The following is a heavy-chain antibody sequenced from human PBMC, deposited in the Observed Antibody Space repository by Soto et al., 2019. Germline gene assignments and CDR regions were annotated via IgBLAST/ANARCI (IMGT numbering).Heavy chain of an antibody. J-gene: IGHJ4*02. CDR1: GDSISASS. V-gene: IGHV4-59*01. CDR3: AREGNLGRWLQPLDF. Sequence: SETLSLTCTVSGDSISASSWSWVRQPPGKGLERIGNIHYNENTKYNPSLKSRVTMSVDTSKNQFSLKLISVTAADTAKYFCAREGNLGRWLQPLDFWGQGTLVTVS. CDR2: IHYNENT. D-gene: IGHD5-12*01.